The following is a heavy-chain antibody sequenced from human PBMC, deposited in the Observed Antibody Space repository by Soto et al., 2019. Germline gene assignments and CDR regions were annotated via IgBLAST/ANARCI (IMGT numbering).Heavy chain of an antibody. CDR2: IIPILGIA. Sequence: QVQLVQSGAEVKKPGSSVKVSCKASGGTFSSYTISWVRQAPGQGLEWMGRIIPILGIANYAQKFQGRVMLTADKSTSTAYIELSSLIPDDTDVYYCASPCSSTSCYRPPRQYSYYMDVLGKETTVTVS. CDR3: ASPCSSTSCYRPPRQYSYYMDV. V-gene: IGHV1-69*02. D-gene: IGHD2-2*01. CDR1: GGTFSSYT. J-gene: IGHJ6*03.